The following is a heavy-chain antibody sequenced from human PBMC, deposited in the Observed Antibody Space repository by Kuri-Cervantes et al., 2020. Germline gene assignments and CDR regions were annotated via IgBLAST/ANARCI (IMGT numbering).Heavy chain of an antibody. J-gene: IGHJ6*02. V-gene: IGHV3-13*01. CDR2: IGTAGDT. D-gene: IGHD5-18*01. Sequence: ETLSLTCAASGFTFSSYDMHWVRQATGKGLEWVSAIGTAGDTYYPGSVKGRFTISRENAKNSLYLQMNSLRAGDTAVYYCARAGRGYSYGFLLSSEAYGMDVWGQGTTVTVSS. CDR1: GFTFSSYD. CDR3: ARAGRGYSYGFLLSSEAYGMDV.